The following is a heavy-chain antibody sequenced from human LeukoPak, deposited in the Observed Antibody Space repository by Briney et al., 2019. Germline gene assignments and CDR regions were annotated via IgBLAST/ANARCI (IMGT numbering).Heavy chain of an antibody. CDR3: ARAPCSGNSCYSVDY. Sequence: GGSLRLSCAASGFTFSSYGMHWVRQAPGKGLEWVAVIWYDGSNKYYADSVKGRFTISRDNSNNTLYLQMNSLRAEDTAVYYCARAPCSGNSCYSVDYWGQGTLVTVSS. CDR2: IWYDGSNK. CDR1: GFTFSSYG. J-gene: IGHJ4*02. D-gene: IGHD2-15*01. V-gene: IGHV3-33*01.